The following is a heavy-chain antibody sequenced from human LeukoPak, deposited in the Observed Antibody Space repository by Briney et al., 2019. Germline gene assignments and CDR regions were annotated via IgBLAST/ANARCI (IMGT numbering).Heavy chain of an antibody. D-gene: IGHD5-18*01. CDR3: AKDMADTASYGMDV. CDR2: ISWNSGSI. Sequence: GRSLRLSCAASGFTFDDYAMHWVRRAPGKGLEWVSGISWNSGSIGYADSVKGRFTISRDNAKNSLYLQMNSLRAEDTALYYCAKDMADTASYGMDVWGQGTTATVSS. V-gene: IGHV3-9*01. J-gene: IGHJ6*02. CDR1: GFTFDDYA.